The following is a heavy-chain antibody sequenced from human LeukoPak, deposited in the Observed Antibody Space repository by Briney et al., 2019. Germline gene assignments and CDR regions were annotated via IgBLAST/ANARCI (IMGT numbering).Heavy chain of an antibody. V-gene: IGHV3-48*02. CDR2: IDGAGGTI. CDR1: GFTFSDYS. Sequence: GESLRLSCATSGFTFSDYSMNWVRQAPGKGLEWVSYIDGAGGTIYYADSVKGRFTISRDNAKSSLDLQMNSLRDEDTAVYYCSRRFDSWGQGTLVTVSS. CDR3: SRRFDS. J-gene: IGHJ4*02.